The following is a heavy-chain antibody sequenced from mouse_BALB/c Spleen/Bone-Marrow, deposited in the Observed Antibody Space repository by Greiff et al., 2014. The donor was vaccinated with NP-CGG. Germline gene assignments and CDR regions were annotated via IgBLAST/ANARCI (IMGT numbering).Heavy chain of an antibody. CDR1: GFTFSSYT. CDR3: ARHGYYGSRAMDY. D-gene: IGHD1-1*01. Sequence: EVMLVESGGGLVQPGGSLKLSCAASGFTFSSYTMSWVRQTPEKRLEWVAYISNGGGSTYYPDTVKGRFTISRDNAKNTLYLQMSSLKSEDTAMYYCARHGYYGSRAMDYWVKEPQSPSPQ. CDR2: ISNGGGST. V-gene: IGHV5-12-2*01. J-gene: IGHJ4*01.